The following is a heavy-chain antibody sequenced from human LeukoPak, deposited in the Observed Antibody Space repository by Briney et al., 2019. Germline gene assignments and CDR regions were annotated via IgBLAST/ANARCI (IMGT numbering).Heavy chain of an antibody. Sequence: GGSLRLSCAASGFTFSNYWMSWVRQAPGRGLEWVANIKQDGSEKYYVDSVKGRFTISRDNAKNSLYLQMNSLRAEDTAVYYCAREWYDYGGNSGDAYGYWGQGTLLSVPS. V-gene: IGHV3-7*03. J-gene: IGHJ4*02. CDR2: IKQDGSEK. D-gene: IGHD4-23*01. CDR1: GFTFSNYW. CDR3: AREWYDYGGNSGDAYGY.